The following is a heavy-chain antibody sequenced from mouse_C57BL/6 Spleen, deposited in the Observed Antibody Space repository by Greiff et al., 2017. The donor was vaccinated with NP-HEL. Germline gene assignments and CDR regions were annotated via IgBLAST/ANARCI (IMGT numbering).Heavy chain of an antibody. Sequence: VQLQQSGAELVKPGASVKISCKASGYAFSSYWMNWVKQRPGKGLEWIGQIYPGDGDTTYNGKFNGKATLTADKSSSTAYMQLSRLTSEDSSVYFCARYRIYEDYAMDYWGQGTSVTVSS. J-gene: IGHJ4*01. CDR1: GYAFSSYW. CDR2: IYPGDGDT. CDR3: ARYRIYEDYAMDY. D-gene: IGHD2-3*01. V-gene: IGHV1-80*01.